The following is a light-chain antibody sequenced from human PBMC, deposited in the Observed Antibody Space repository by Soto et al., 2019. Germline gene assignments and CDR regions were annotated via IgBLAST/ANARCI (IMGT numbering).Light chain of an antibody. CDR3: QQSYSTPPS. J-gene: IGKJ1*01. V-gene: IGKV1-39*01. Sequence: DLQMTQSPSSLSASVGDRVTITCRASQSISSYLNWYQQKPGKAPKLLIYAASSLQSGVPSRFSGSGSRTDFTLTISSLQPEDFATYYCQQSYSTPPSFGKGTKVEIK. CDR2: AAS. CDR1: QSISSY.